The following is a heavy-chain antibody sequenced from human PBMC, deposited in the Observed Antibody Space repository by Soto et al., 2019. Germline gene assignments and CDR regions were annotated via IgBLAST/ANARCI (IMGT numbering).Heavy chain of an antibody. CDR1: SDSMNSGGYY. CDR3: ARRGGSSSGYYYYAMDV. D-gene: IGHD6-6*01. CDR2: IYSNGDT. Sequence: SDTLSLTCSVSSDSMNSGGYYWSWIRQHPGKGLEWIGYIYSNGDTYYNPSLKSRVTISVDTAKNQFSLNLTSVTAADTAVYDCARRGGSSSGYYYYAMDVWGQGTTVT. V-gene: IGHV4-31*03. J-gene: IGHJ6*02.